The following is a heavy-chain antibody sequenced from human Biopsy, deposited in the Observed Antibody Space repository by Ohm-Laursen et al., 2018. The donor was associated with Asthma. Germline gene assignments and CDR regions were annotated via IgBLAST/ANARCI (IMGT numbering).Heavy chain of an antibody. CDR3: ARTYYDFLTGQVNDAFAL. V-gene: IGHV1-3*01. CDR1: GYTFISYA. D-gene: IGHD3-9*01. CDR2: INAGDGNT. J-gene: IGHJ3*01. Sequence: ASVKVSCKASGYTFISYAIHWVRQAPGQRLEWMGWINAGDGNTKYSQKLQGRVTITRDTSASTAYMDLRSLRSEDTAMYHCARTYYDFLTGQVNDAFALWGQGTMVTVSS.